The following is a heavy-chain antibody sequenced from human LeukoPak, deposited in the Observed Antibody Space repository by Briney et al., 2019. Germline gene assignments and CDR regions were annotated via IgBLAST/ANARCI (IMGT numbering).Heavy chain of an antibody. CDR1: GGSISSYY. J-gene: IGHJ5*02. V-gene: IGHV4-59*08. Sequence: SETLSLTCTVSGGSISSYYWSWIRQPPGKGLEWIGYIYYSGSTNYNPSLKSRVTISVDTSKNQFSLRLSSVTAADTAVYYCTRHLPGATWFDPWGQGTQVTVSS. CDR2: IYYSGST. D-gene: IGHD1-26*01. CDR3: TRHLPGATWFDP.